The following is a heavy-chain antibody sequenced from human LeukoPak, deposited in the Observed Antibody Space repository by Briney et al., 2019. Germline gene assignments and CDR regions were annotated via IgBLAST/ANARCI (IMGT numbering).Heavy chain of an antibody. CDR3: AKDVSRMDGAYPNWYFDY. D-gene: IGHD4-17*01. Sequence: GGSLRLSCAASGFTFSSYAMSWVRQAPGKGLEWVSAISGSGGSTYYADSVKGRFTISRDNSKNSLYLQMNSLRAEDTAVYYCAKDVSRMDGAYPNWYFDYWGQGTLVTVSS. CDR1: GFTFSSYA. J-gene: IGHJ4*02. CDR2: ISGSGGST. V-gene: IGHV3-23*01.